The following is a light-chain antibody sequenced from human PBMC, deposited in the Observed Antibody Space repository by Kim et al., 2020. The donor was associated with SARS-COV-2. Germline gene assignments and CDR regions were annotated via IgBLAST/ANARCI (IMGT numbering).Light chain of an antibody. J-gene: IGKJ1*01. CDR1: QGISNS. CDR3: QKYNSAPWT. Sequence: DIQMAQSPSSLSASVGDRVTITCRASQGISNSLAWYRQKPGKVPMLRIYGASTLRSGVPSRFRGSGSGTDFTLTISSLQPEDAATYYCQKYNSAPWTFGQGTKVDIK. V-gene: IGKV1-27*01. CDR2: GAS.